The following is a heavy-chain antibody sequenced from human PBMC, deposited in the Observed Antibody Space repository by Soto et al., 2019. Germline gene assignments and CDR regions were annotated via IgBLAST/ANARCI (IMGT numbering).Heavy chain of an antibody. CDR1: GFTFSSYA. V-gene: IGHV3-23*01. D-gene: IGHD3-3*01. J-gene: IGHJ4*02. CDR3: AKGGPYDFWSGYYFDY. CDR2: ISGSGGST. Sequence: VGSLRLSCAASGFTFSSYAMSWVRQAPGKGLEWVSAISGSGGSTYYADSVKGRFTISRDNSKNTLYLQMNSLRAEDTAVYYCAKGGPYDFWSGYYFDYWGQGTLVTVS.